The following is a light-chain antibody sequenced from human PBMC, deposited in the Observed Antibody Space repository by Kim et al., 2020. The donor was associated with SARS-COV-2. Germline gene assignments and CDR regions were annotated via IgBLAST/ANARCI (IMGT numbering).Light chain of an antibody. V-gene: IGKV1-33*01. CDR2: VAS. CDR1: QEIGNY. J-gene: IGKJ5*01. CDR3: QQYDNVPIT. Sequence: DIQMTQSPSSLSASVGDRVTITCQASQEIGNYLNWYQQKPGKAPKLLIYVASNLETGVPSRFSGGGSGTDFTFTISNLQPEDIATYYCQQYDNVPITFGQGTRLEIK.